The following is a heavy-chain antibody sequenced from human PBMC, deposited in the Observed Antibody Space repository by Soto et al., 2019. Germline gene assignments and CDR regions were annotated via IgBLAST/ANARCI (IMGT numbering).Heavy chain of an antibody. CDR1: GFTVSSNY. Sequence: EVQLVESGGGLIQPGGSLRLSCAASGFTVSSNYMSWVRQAPGKGLEWGSVIYSGGSTYYADSVKGRFTISRDNSKNTLYLQMNSLRAEDTAVYYCARELVLVPPDYYYGMDVWGQGTTVTVSS. J-gene: IGHJ6*02. CDR3: ARELVLVPPDYYYGMDV. V-gene: IGHV3-53*01. D-gene: IGHD2-2*01. CDR2: IYSGGST.